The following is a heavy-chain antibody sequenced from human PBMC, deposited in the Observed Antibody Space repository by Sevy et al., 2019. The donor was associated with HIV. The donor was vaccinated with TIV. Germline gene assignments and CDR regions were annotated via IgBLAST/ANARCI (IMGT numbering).Heavy chain of an antibody. CDR2: IDSGGST. J-gene: IGHJ6*02. D-gene: IGHD3-22*01. CDR1: GFTVSGNY. V-gene: IGHV3-66*01. CDR3: ARDRYYDASGYYYYYYGTDV. Sequence: GGSLRLSCEASGFTVSGNYMAWVRLAPGKGLEWVSLIDSGGSTYYADSVKGRFTISRDNAKNTLYLQMNPLRAEDTAVYFCARDRYYDASGYYYYYYGTDVWGQGTTVTVSS.